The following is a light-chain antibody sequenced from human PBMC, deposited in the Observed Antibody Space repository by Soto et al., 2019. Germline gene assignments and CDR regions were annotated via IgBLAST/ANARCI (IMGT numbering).Light chain of an antibody. CDR3: WSYAGAAYV. CDR2: EVS. J-gene: IGLJ1*01. Sequence: QSALTQPPSASGSPGQSVTISWTGTSSDVGGNNYGTWYQQYQGKVPKLMIYEVSERPSGVPDRFSRSKYGKTASLTVSGLQAEDEADYSCWSYAGAAYVFGTGTK. CDR1: SSDVGGNNY. V-gene: IGLV2-8*01.